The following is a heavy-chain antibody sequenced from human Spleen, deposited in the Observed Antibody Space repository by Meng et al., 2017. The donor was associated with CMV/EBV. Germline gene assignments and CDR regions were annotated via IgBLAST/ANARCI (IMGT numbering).Heavy chain of an antibody. D-gene: IGHD6-6*01. Sequence: WTWFRQPPWEALLWIGVITCGASTICNPSLKSRVAVSVETSKKQFTLKLPSVTAADTAVYFCVRAFLSRSPARPRWFDPWGQGTLVTVSS. CDR2: ITCGAST. V-gene: IGHV4-34*01. CDR3: VRAFLSRSPARPRWFDP. J-gene: IGHJ5*02.